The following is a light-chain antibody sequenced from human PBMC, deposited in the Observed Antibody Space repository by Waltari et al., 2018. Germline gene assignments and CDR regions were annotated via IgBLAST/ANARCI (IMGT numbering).Light chain of an antibody. V-gene: IGLV2-23*02. CDR2: GVN. J-gene: IGLJ2*01. CDR3: SSYAAYNTVI. Sequence: QSTLTQPASVSGSLGQSITISCLGTRGDVGNYNPVPWYQQHPGKAPKFMIYGVNKRPSGVSNRFAGSKSGNTASRTISGLQGEDEAIYFCSSYAAYNTVIFGGGTKVTVL. CDR1: RGDVGNYNP.